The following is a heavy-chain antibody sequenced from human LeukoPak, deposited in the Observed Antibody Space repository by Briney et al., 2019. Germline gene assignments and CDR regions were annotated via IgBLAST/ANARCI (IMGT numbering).Heavy chain of an antibody. D-gene: IGHD3-22*01. Sequence: GGSLRLSCAASGFTFSSYEMNWVRQAPGKGLEWVSSISSCSSFMYYADSVKGRFTISRDNAKNSLYLQMNSLRAKDTALYYCARDYYDSSGSSWFDPWGQGTLVTVSS. J-gene: IGHJ5*02. CDR2: ISSCSSFM. CDR3: ARDYYDSSGSSWFDP. CDR1: GFTFSSYE. V-gene: IGHV3-21*01.